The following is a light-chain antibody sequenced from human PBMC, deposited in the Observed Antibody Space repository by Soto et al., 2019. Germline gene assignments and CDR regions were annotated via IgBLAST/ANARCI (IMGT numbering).Light chain of an antibody. Sequence: QSVLTQPASVSGSPGQSITISCTGTSSDVGGYNYVSWYQQHPGKAPKLMIYEVSNRPSGVSNRFSGSKSGNTASLTISGLQAEDEADYYCGVWDSSLTTYVFGPGTKVTVL. J-gene: IGLJ1*01. CDR2: EVS. CDR1: SSDVGGYNY. CDR3: GVWDSSLTTYV. V-gene: IGLV2-14*01.